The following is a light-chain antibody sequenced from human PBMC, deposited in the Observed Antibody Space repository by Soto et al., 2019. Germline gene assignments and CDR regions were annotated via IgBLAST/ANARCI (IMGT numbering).Light chain of an antibody. V-gene: IGLV2-14*03. CDR2: DVS. CDR1: SSEVGGFDH. Sequence: ALTQPASVSGSPGQSITISCTGASSEVGGFDHVSWYQQHPGKVTRLLIYDVSSRPSGVSERFSGSKSGNTASLTISGLQAEDEADYYCNSFTTTNTYVFGAGTKVTVL. J-gene: IGLJ1*01. CDR3: NSFTTTNTYV.